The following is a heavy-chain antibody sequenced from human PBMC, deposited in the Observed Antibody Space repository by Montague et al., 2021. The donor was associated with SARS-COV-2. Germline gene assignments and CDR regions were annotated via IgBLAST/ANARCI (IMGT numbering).Heavy chain of an antibody. CDR2: IYHYGSA. D-gene: IGHD3-3*01. CDR3: ARHANLDWCYFDY. CDR1: GGSISSSY. J-gene: IGHJ4*02. Sequence: SETLSLTCSVSGGSISSSYWSWIRQPPGKGLEWIGYIYHYGSAKYNPSLKSRVTISVDTSKNQFSLKLSSVTAVDTAVYYCARHANLDWCYFDYWGQGTLVTVSS. V-gene: IGHV4-59*08.